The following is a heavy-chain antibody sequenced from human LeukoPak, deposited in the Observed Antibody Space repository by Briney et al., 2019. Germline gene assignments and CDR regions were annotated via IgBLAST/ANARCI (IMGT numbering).Heavy chain of an antibody. CDR2: IIPILGIA. V-gene: IGHV1-69*04. CDR3: ARDWSYYDYVWGSYRPSGMDV. CDR1: GGTFSSYA. J-gene: IGHJ6*02. D-gene: IGHD3-16*02. Sequence: SVKVSCKASGGTFSSYAISWVRQAPGQGLEWMGRIIPILGIANYAQKFQGRVTITADKSTSTAYMELSSLRSEDTAVYYCARDWSYYDYVWGSYRPSGMDVWGQGTTVTVSS.